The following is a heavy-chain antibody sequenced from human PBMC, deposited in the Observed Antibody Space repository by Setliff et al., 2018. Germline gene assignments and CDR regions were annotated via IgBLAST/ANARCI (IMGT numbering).Heavy chain of an antibody. J-gene: IGHJ4*02. CDR1: GASIRNFY. V-gene: IGHV4-59*01. Sequence: PSETLSLTCNVSGASIRNFYWTWIRQPPGKGLEFIGYVYYSGAANYAPSLKSRVTLSVDTSKNQLSLKLRSVTAADTAVYFCARGGTYRYFDYWGQGTLVTVSS. CDR3: ARGGTYRYFDY. CDR2: VYYSGAA.